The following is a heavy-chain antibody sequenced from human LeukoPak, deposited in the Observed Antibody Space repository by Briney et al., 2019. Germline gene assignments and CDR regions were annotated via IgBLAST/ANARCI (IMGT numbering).Heavy chain of an antibody. J-gene: IGHJ3*02. CDR1: GYSKNFYG. CDR2: ISAQHGQT. Sequence: ASVKVSCKSSGYSKNFYGITWVRQVAGQGLEWMGWISAQHGQTEYAPNSQDRVTMTTDTYTNTAYMELRSLRSDDTAVYYCARVGFTIDAFDIWGQGTMVTVSS. V-gene: IGHV1-18*01. D-gene: IGHD3-3*01. CDR3: ARVGFTIDAFDI.